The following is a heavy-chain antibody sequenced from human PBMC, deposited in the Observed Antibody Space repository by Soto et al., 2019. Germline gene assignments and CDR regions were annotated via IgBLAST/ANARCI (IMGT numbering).Heavy chain of an antibody. CDR2: MYYSGST. V-gene: IGHV4-39*01. J-gene: IGHJ4*02. Sequence: SETLSLTCTVSGDSINSRGYYWAWIRQPPGKGLEWIGSMYYSGSTDYNPSLKSRVTISVDTSRIHFSLKLISVTAADTAVYYCARQPYDTSDYFDYWGQGTLVIVSS. D-gene: IGHD3-22*01. CDR3: ARQPYDTSDYFDY. CDR1: GDSINSRGYY.